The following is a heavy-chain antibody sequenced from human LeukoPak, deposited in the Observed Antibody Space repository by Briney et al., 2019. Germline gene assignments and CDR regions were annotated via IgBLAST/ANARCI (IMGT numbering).Heavy chain of an antibody. Sequence: GGSLRLSCAASGFTFSSYEMNWVRQAPGKGLEWVSYISSSGSTIYYADSVKGRFTISRDNAKNSLYLQMNSLRAEDTAVYYCARTEVVVITHDAFDIWGQGTMVTVSS. CDR1: GFTFSSYE. J-gene: IGHJ3*02. CDR3: ARTEVVVITHDAFDI. D-gene: IGHD3-22*01. V-gene: IGHV3-48*03. CDR2: ISSSGSTI.